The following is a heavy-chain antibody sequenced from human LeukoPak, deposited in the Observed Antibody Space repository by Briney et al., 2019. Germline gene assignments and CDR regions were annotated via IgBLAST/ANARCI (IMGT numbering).Heavy chain of an antibody. J-gene: IGHJ6*04. Sequence: GGSLRLSCAASGFTFSSYSMNWVRQAPGKGLEWVSSISSSSSYIYYADSVKGRFTISRDNAKNSLYLQMNSLRAEDTAVYYCVREGIERITMVRGVLYGMDVWGKGTTVTVSS. CDR2: ISSSSSYI. CDR3: VREGIERITMVRGVLYGMDV. V-gene: IGHV3-21*01. CDR1: GFTFSSYS. D-gene: IGHD3-10*01.